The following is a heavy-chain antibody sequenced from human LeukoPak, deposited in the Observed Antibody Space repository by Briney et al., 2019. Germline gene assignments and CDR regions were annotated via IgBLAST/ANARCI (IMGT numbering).Heavy chain of an antibody. D-gene: IGHD5-18*01. V-gene: IGHV1-18*01. J-gene: IGHJ4*02. CDR2: ITPYNGNT. CDR3: ARAAHRYGQPDFDV. CDR1: GYSFDTYS. Sequence: ASVRVSCKAPGYSFDTYSVVWVRQAPGQGLEWMGWITPYNGNTNYALELQGRVTISTDVSSSTAYIDLKSLRPDDTAVYFCARAAHRYGQPDFDVWGQGTLVTVSS.